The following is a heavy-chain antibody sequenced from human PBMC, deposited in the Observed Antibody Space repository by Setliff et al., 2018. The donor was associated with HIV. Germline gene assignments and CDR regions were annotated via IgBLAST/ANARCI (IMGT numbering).Heavy chain of an antibody. CDR1: GYTFTNYD. D-gene: IGHD2-21*02. J-gene: IGHJ4*02. Sequence: ASVKVSCKASGYTFTNYDINWVRQATGQGLEWMGWMNPNSGNTGYAQKFQGRVSMTRDTSIGTAYMQLSGLRSEDTAVYFCARDIGLSNWGQGTLVTVSS. V-gene: IGHV1-8*02. CDR2: MNPNSGNT. CDR3: ARDIGLSN.